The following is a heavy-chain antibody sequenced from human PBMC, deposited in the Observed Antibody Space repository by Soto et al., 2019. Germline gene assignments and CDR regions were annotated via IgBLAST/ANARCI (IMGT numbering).Heavy chain of an antibody. J-gene: IGHJ4*02. V-gene: IGHV3-23*01. D-gene: IGHD1-26*01. CDR3: GKIQVGAGLDY. CDR2: ISGSGGTR. Sequence: GGALRRPCAASGFTIRNHAISWVRKTPGKGMEWFSSISGSGGTRYHADSVKGRFTISRDNSKNTVYLQMDSLRDEDTAVYYCGKIQVGAGLDYWGQGTLVTVSS. CDR1: GFTIRNHA.